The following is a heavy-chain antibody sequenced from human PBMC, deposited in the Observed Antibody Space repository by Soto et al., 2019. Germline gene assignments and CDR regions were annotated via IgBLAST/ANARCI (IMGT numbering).Heavy chain of an antibody. Sequence: EVQLVESGGGLVQTGKSLKLSCVAIGFTFEDHAMHWIRQVPGKGLEWVAGINWTRGITGYADSVKGRVSISRDNANNSLHLEMNRQKCEDTALSCCTKGRGALTLVSNWFDPWSQGTTVTFSS. D-gene: IGHD2-21*01. CDR2: INWTRGIT. V-gene: IGHV3-9*01. CDR3: TKGRGALTLVSNWFDP. CDR1: GFTFEDHA. J-gene: IGHJ5*02.